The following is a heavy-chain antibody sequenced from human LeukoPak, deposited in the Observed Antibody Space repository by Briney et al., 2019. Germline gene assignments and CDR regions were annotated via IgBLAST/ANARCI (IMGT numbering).Heavy chain of an antibody. D-gene: IGHD6-13*01. J-gene: IGHJ4*02. CDR3: ARSTQQLDFDY. CDR1: GFTFNNYP. Sequence: GGSLRLSCAASGFTFNNYPMTWVRQAPGKGLEWISSISSSNSYTYYAHSVKGRFTISRDNAKNSLYLQMNSLRAEDTAVYYCARSTQQLDFDYWGQGTLVTVSS. CDR2: ISSSNSYT. V-gene: IGHV3-21*01.